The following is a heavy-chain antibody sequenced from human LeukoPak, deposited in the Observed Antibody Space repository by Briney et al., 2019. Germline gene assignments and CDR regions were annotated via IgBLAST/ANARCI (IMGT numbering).Heavy chain of an antibody. Sequence: PGGSLRLSCAASGFTFSSFGMHWVRQAPGKGLEWVAVTWYDGSKEYYADSVKGRFTISRDNTKNTLYLQMNSLRAEDTAAYYCARGLQRPPYDILTGYFLDYWGQGTLVTVSS. V-gene: IGHV3-33*01. CDR3: ARGLQRPPYDILTGYFLDY. CDR2: TWYDGSKE. CDR1: GFTFSSFG. D-gene: IGHD3-9*01. J-gene: IGHJ4*02.